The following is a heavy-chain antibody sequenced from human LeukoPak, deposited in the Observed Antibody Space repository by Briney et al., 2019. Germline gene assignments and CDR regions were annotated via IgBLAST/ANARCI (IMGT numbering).Heavy chain of an antibody. J-gene: IGHJ6*03. CDR3: ARARERRFHYYYMDV. Sequence: ASVKVSCKASGGTFSSYANSWVRQAPGQGLEWMGGIIPIFGTANYAQKFQGRVTITTDESTSTAYMELSSLRSEDTAVYYCARARERRFHYYYMDVWGKGTTVTVSS. CDR1: GGTFSSYA. V-gene: IGHV1-69*05. D-gene: IGHD1-1*01. CDR2: IIPIFGTA.